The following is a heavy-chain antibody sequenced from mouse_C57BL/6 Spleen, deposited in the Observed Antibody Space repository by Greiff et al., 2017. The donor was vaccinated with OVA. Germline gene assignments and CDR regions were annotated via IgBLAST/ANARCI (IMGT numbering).Heavy chain of an antibody. D-gene: IGHD2-4*01. Sequence: QVQLQQSGAELVMPGASVKLSCKASGYTFTSYWMHWVKQRPGQGLEWIGVIDPSDSYTNYNQKFKGKSTLTVDKSSSTAYMQLSSLTSEDSAVYYCEREGGLRRGGFDYWGQGTTLTVSS. CDR2: IDPSDSYT. CDR3: EREGGLRRGGFDY. J-gene: IGHJ2*01. V-gene: IGHV1-69*01. CDR1: GYTFTSYW.